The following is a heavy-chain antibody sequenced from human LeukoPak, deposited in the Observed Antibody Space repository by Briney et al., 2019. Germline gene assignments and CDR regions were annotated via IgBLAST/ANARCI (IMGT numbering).Heavy chain of an antibody. J-gene: IGHJ4*02. D-gene: IGHD1-1*01. Sequence: ASVKVSCKTSGYTFSMYGISWVRQAPGQGLEYMGWISANNGNTKYSQKFQGRVTMTTDTSTSTAYMELRSLRSDDTALYYCAREKYGNFDYWGQGTLVTVSS. CDR3: AREKYGNFDY. CDR1: GYTFSMYG. CDR2: ISANNGNT. V-gene: IGHV1-18*01.